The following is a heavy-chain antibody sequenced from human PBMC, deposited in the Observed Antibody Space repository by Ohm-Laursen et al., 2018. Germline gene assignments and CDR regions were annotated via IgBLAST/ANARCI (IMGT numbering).Heavy chain of an antibody. V-gene: IGHV1-8*01. CDR2: MNPNSGNT. CDR1: GYTFTRYD. J-gene: IGHJ6*02. CDR3: ARGDSSSWFFPPYYYYGMDV. D-gene: IGHD6-13*01. Sequence: ASVKVSCKASGYTFTRYDINWVRQATGQGLEWMGWMNPNSGNTGYAQKFQGRVTMTRNTSISTAYMELSSLRSEDTSVYYCARGDSSSWFFPPYYYYGMDVWGQGTTVTVSS.